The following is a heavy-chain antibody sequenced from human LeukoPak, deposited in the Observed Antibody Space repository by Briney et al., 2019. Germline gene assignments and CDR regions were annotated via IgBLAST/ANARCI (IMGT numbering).Heavy chain of an antibody. V-gene: IGHV4-34*01. CDR3: ARGGGSWLMDV. J-gene: IGHJ6*02. CDR1: GGSFSGYY. D-gene: IGHD2-15*01. Sequence: SETLSLTCAVYGGSFSGYYWSWIRQPPGKGLEWIGEINHSGSTNYNPSLKSRVTISVDTSKNRFSLKLSSVTAADTAVYYCARGGGSWLMDVWGQGTTVTVSS. CDR2: INHSGST.